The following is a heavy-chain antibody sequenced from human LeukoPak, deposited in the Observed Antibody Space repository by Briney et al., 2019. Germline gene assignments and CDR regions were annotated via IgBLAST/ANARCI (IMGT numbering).Heavy chain of an antibody. D-gene: IGHD4-17*01. J-gene: IGHJ4*02. CDR2: IDWDDDK. CDR3: ARIRDYGDHHFFDY. Sequence: SGPTLVKPTQTLKMTCSVSGFSLSTRGICVSWIRQPPGKALEWLARIDWDDDKYFSTSLQTRLTISKDTSKNQVVLTMTNMDPVDTATYYCARIRDYGDHHFFDYWGQGALVTVSS. V-gene: IGHV2-70*11. CDR1: GFSLSTRGIC.